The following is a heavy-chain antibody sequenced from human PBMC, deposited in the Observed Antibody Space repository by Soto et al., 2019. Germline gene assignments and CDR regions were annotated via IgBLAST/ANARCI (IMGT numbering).Heavy chain of an antibody. CDR1: GYSFTSYW. Sequence: PGESLKTSYKGSGYSFTSYWIGWVRQMPGKGLEWMGIIYPGDSDTRYSPSFQGQVTISADKSISTAYLQWSSLKASDTAMYYCARHLSIAVAGKGIDWFDPWGQGTLVTVS. V-gene: IGHV5-51*01. CDR3: ARHLSIAVAGKGIDWFDP. J-gene: IGHJ5*02. D-gene: IGHD6-19*01. CDR2: IYPGDSDT.